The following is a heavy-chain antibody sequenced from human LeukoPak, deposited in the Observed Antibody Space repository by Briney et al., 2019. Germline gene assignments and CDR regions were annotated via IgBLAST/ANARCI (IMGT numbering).Heavy chain of an antibody. J-gene: IGHJ4*02. Sequence: PLRLSCAASGFTFDDYAMHWVRQGPGKGLEWVSGISWNSAMIAYADSVKGRFTISRDNAKNSLYLQMNSLRAEDTAFYYCAKATYSTSPGYYFDYWGQGTLVTVSS. CDR1: GFTFDDYA. V-gene: IGHV3-9*01. CDR2: ISWNSAMI. CDR3: AKATYSTSPGYYFDY. D-gene: IGHD6-6*01.